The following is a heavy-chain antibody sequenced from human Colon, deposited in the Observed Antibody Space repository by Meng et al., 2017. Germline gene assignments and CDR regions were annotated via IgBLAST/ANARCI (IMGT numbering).Heavy chain of an antibody. D-gene: IGHD6-19*01. CDR3: ANLRAGNYHYYGMDV. CDR1: GFTFSNYS. Sequence: GESLKISCAASGFTFSNYSMTWVRQVPGKGLEWVSGITITGGSTYHADSLKGRFTIARDNSKNTLYLQMNSLSAEYTAVYYCANLRAGNYHYYGMDVWGQGTTVTVSS. CDR2: ITITGGST. J-gene: IGHJ6*02. V-gene: IGHV3-23*01.